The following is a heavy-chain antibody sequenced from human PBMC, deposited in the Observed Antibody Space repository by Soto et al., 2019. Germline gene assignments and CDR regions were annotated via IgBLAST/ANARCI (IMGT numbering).Heavy chain of an antibody. CDR1: GGSISSYY. CDR2: IYYSGST. J-gene: IGHJ5*02. D-gene: IGHD2-8*01. CDR3: ARDQDCTNGVCYNKWFDP. V-gene: IGHV4-59*01. Sequence: SETLSLTCTVSGGSISSYYWSWIRQPPGKGLEWIGYIYYSGSTNYNPSLKSRVTISVDTSKNQFSLKLSSVTAADTAVYYCARDQDCTNGVCYNKWFDPWGQGTLVTV.